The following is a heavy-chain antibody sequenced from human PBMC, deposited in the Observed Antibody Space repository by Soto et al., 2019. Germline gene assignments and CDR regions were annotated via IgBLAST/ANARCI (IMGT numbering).Heavy chain of an antibody. Sequence: EVQLLESGGGLVQPGGSLRLSCAASGFTFSSYAMSWVRQAPGKGLEWVSAISGSGGSTYYADSVKGRFTISRDNTKNKLYLQMNSLRAEDTAVYYCAKSILPFKLQGMDVWGQGTTVTVSS. CDR3: AKSILPFKLQGMDV. CDR2: ISGSGGST. J-gene: IGHJ6*02. V-gene: IGHV3-23*01. CDR1: GFTFSSYA. D-gene: IGHD4-4*01.